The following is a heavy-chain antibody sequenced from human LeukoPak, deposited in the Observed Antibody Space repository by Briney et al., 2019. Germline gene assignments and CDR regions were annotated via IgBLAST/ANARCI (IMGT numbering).Heavy chain of an antibody. V-gene: IGHV4-34*01. CDR2: INHSGST. J-gene: IGHJ4*02. Sequence: SETLSLTCAVYGGSFSGYYWSWIRQPPGKGLEWIGEINHSGSTNYNPSLKNRVTISVDTSKNQFSLKLSSVTAADTAVYYCATSVGTTGTTWGQGTLVIVSS. CDR3: ATSVGTTGTT. D-gene: IGHD1-1*01. CDR1: GGSFSGYY.